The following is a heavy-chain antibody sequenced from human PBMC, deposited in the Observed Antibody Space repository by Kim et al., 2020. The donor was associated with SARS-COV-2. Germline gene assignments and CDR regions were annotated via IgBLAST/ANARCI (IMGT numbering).Heavy chain of an antibody. Sequence: SGPTLVKPPQTLTLTCTFSGFSLSTNGMCVSWIRQPPGKALEWLARIDWDNDKFYITSLRTRLTISKDTSKNQVFLTLTNMDPVDTATYYCARIRRKDGYSPDFDYWGQGILVTVSS. CDR1: GFSLSTNGMC. CDR3: ARIRRKDGYSPDFDY. D-gene: IGHD4-4*01. CDR2: IDWDNDK. V-gene: IGHV2-70*17. J-gene: IGHJ4*02.